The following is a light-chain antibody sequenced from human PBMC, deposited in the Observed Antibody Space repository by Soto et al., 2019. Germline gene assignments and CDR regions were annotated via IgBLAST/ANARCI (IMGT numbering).Light chain of an antibody. CDR3: SSYTSSSTLVV. Sequence: QSALTHPASVSGSPGQSITISCTGTSSDVGVSNYVSWYQQHPGKAPKLMIYDVSNRPSGVSNRFSGYKSGNTASLTISGLQAEDEADYYCSSYTSSSTLVVFGGGTKLTVL. V-gene: IGLV2-14*01. CDR2: DVS. J-gene: IGLJ2*01. CDR1: SSDVGVSNY.